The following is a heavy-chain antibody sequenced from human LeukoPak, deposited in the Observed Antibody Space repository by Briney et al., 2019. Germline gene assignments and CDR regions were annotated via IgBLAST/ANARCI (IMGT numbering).Heavy chain of an antibody. V-gene: IGHV3-7*01. CDR1: GFTFDNFW. Sequence: GGSLRLSCAASGFTFDNFWMNWVRQAPGKGLEWVANINKDGSEEYYVDSVEGRFTISRDNARNSLYLQMNSLRAEDTAVYYCGVVYWGRGTLVTVSS. CDR2: INKDGSEE. CDR3: GVVY. J-gene: IGHJ4*02.